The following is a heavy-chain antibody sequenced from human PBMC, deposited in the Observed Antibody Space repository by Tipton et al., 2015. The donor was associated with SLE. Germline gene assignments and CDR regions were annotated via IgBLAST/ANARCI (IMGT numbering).Heavy chain of an antibody. CDR3: AGGGHGCNYGGGDL. V-gene: IGHV1-69*01. CDR2: IIPFFKAA. Sequence: QSGAEVKRPGSSVKLSCRASGDSFSRFAFSWVRQAPGQGLEWMAGIIPFFKAANYVEKFQGRVSLTADDSTNTVYMNLTSLTSEDTAVYYCAGGGHGCNYGGGDLWGQGTLVTVSS. J-gene: IGHJ5*02. CDR1: GDSFSRFA. D-gene: IGHD5-24*01.